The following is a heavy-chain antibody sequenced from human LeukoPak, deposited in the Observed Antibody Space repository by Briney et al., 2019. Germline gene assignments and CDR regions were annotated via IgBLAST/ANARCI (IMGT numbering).Heavy chain of an antibody. CDR3: ASRIAAAGTPFDY. CDR1: GGTFSSYA. J-gene: IGHJ4*02. CDR2: IIPIFGTA. D-gene: IGHD6-13*01. V-gene: IGHV1-69*05. Sequence: ASVKVSCKASGGTFSSYAISWVRQAPGQGLEWMGGIIPIFGTANYAQKFQGRVTITTDESTSTAYMELSSLRSGDTAVYYCASRIAAAGTPFDYWGQGTLVTVSS.